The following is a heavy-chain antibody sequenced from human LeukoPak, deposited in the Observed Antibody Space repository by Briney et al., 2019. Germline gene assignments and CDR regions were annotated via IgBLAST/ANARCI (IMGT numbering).Heavy chain of an antibody. J-gene: IGHJ4*02. CDR2: IWYDGSDK. Sequence: PGGSLRLSCAASGFTFRSYWMHWVRQAPGKGLEWVAVIWYDGSDKYYADSVKGRFTISRDNSKNTLYLQMNSLRAEDTAVYYRARDRNVDYFDYWGQGTLVTVAS. D-gene: IGHD1-1*01. CDR3: ARDRNVDYFDY. V-gene: IGHV3-33*08. CDR1: GFTFRSYW.